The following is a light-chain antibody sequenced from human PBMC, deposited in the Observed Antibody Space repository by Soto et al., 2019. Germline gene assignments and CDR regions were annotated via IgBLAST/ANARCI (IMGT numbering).Light chain of an antibody. J-gene: IGLJ1*01. V-gene: IGLV2-14*01. CDR3: SSYTSSSTRV. CDR1: SSDVGGYNY. CDR2: EDS. Sequence: QSALTQPASVSGSPGQSITISCTGTSSDVGGYNYVSWYQQYPGKAPKLMIYEDSNRPSGVSNRFSASKSGNTASLTISGLQAEDEADYYCSSYTSSSTRVFGTGTKVTVL.